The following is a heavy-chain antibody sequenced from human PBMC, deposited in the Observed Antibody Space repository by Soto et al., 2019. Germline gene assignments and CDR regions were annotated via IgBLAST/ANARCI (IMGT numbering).Heavy chain of an antibody. D-gene: IGHD4-17*01. CDR3: ARVSARTNYGDYWFDP. V-gene: IGHV1-18*01. CDR1: GYTFTSYG. CDR2: ISAYNGNT. J-gene: IGHJ5*02. Sequence: QVQLVQSGAEVKKPGASVKVSCKASGYTFTSYGISWVRQAPGQGLEWMGWISAYNGNTNYAQKLQGRVTMTADTSTSTAYMELRSLRSDDTAVYYCARVSARTNYGDYWFDPWGQGTLVTVSS.